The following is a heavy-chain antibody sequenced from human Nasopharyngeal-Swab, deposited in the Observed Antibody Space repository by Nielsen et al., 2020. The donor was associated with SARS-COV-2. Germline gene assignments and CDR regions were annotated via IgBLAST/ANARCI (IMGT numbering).Heavy chain of an antibody. J-gene: IGHJ5*02. V-gene: IGHV3-48*03. CDR1: GFTFSSYE. CDR2: ISSSGSTI. CDR3: ARGWEYSSSSPNWFDP. D-gene: IGHD6-6*01. Sequence: GESLKISCAASGFTFSSYEMNWVRQAPGKGLEWVSYISSSGSTIYYADSVKGRFTIPRDNAKNSLYLQMNSLRAEDTAVYYCARGWEYSSSSPNWFDPWGQGTLVTVSS.